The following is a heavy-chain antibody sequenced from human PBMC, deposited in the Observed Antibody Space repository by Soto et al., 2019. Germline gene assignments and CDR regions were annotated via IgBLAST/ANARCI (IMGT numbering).Heavy chain of an antibody. CDR3: ARYWSAGTLYGAFDI. CDR1: GGTFSDYR. Sequence: QVQLVQSGSEVKKPGSSVKVSCKTSGGTFSDYRMSWLRLAPGRGLEWMGGIIPMIGATNNAQKLKGRLTLTADKSTGTVYMELNSLRSDDTAVYFCARYWSAGTLYGAFDILGQGTEVTVSP. V-gene: IGHV1-69*06. D-gene: IGHD2-15*01. J-gene: IGHJ3*02. CDR2: IIPMIGAT.